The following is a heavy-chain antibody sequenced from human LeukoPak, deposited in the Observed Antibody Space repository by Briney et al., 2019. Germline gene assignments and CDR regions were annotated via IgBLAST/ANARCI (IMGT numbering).Heavy chain of an antibody. CDR2: VSYSGNT. CDR1: GGSISGYY. CDR3: ARAGRFTSGRSYFFDN. D-gene: IGHD3-3*01. V-gene: IGHV4-59*13. J-gene: IGHJ4*02. Sequence: PSETLSLTCSVSGGSISGYYWGWIRQPPGKGLEWIAYVSYSGNTNYTPSLKNRVSISVDTSKNRFSLQLRSVTAADTAFYYCARAGRFTSGRSYFFDNWGQGTLVTVS.